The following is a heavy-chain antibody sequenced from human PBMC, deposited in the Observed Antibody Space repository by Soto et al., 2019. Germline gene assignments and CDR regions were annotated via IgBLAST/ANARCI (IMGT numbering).Heavy chain of an antibody. CDR3: ARRRITMVRGVIRGYFAY. CDR2: ISAYNGNT. V-gene: IGHV1-18*04. J-gene: IGHJ4*02. CDR1: GYTFTSYG. Sequence: ASVKVSCKASGYTFTSYGISWVRQAPGQGLEWMGWISAYNGNTNYAQKLQGRVTMTADTSTSTAYMELRSLRSDDTAVYYCARRRITMVRGVIRGYFAYWGLGTLVTVYS. D-gene: IGHD3-10*01.